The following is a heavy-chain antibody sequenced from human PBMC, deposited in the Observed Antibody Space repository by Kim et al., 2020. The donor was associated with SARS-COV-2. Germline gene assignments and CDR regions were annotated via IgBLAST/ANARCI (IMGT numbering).Heavy chain of an antibody. Sequence: SETLSLTCTVSGGSISSSSYYWGWIRQPPGKGLEWIGSIYYSGSTYYNPSLKSRVTISVDTSKNQFSLKLSSVTAADTAVYYCAAARNGVIDYWGQGTLVTVSS. V-gene: IGHV4-39*01. CDR3: AAARNGVIDY. D-gene: IGHD2-8*01. CDR1: GGSISSSSYY. CDR2: IYYSGST. J-gene: IGHJ4*02.